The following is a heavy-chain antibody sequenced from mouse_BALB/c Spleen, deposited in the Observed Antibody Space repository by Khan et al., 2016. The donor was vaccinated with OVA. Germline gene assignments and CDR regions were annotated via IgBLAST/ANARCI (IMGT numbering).Heavy chain of an antibody. CDR1: GFSLTSYC. CDR2: IWSDGST. V-gene: IGHV2-6-1*01. CDR3: ARSITMTLYAMDY. Sequence: QVQLKQSGPGLVAPSQSLSITCTISGFSLTSYCVHWVRQPPGKGLEWLVVIWSDGSTTYNSALKSRLSISKDTSKSQVFLKMNSLQTDDTAVYYCARSITMTLYAMDYWGEGTSVTVSS. D-gene: IGHD1-1*02. J-gene: IGHJ4*01.